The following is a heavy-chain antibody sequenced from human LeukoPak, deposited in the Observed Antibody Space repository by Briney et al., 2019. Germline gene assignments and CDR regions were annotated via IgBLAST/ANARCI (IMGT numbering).Heavy chain of an antibody. CDR3: ARDRYSGSSRFDP. CDR1: GGSISSSSYY. J-gene: IGHJ5*02. D-gene: IGHD6-6*01. Sequence: PSETLSLTCTVSGGSISSSSYYWGWIRQPPGKGLEWIGSIYYSGSTYYNPSLKSRVTISVDTSKNQFSLKLSSVTAADTAVYYCARDRYSGSSRFDPWGQGTLVTVSS. CDR2: IYYSGST. V-gene: IGHV4-39*07.